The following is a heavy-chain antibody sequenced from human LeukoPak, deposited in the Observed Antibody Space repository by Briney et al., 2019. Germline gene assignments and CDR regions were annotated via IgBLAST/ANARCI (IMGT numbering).Heavy chain of an antibody. D-gene: IGHD3-10*01. CDR1: GFTVSSDY. J-gene: IGHJ4*02. Sequence: GGSLRLCCAASGFTVSSDYMSWVRQAAGKGLEWVSVIYSGGSTYYADSVKGRFTISRDNSKNTLYLQMNSLRAEDTAVYYCARDREGYYGSGSYVYWGQGTLVTVSS. CDR2: IYSGGST. CDR3: ARDREGYYGSGSYVY. V-gene: IGHV3-66*02.